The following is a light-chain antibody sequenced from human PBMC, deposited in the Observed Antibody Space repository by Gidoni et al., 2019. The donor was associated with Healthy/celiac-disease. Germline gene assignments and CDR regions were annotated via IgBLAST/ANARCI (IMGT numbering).Light chain of an antibody. J-gene: IGLJ2*01. V-gene: IGLV3-1*01. CDR3: HAWDSSTAV. Sequence: YALTQPPSESGSPGQTASITCSGDKLGDTHACWYQQKPGQAPVLVIYQDSKRPSGIPERFSGSYSGTTATLTISVTQAMDEADYYCHAWDSSTAVFGGGTKLTGL. CDR1: KLGDTH. CDR2: QDS.